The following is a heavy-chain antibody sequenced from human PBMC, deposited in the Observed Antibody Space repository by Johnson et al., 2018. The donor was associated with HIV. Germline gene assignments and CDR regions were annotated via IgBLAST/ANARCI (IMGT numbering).Heavy chain of an antibody. Sequence: QMQLVESGGGVVQPGRSLRLSCAASGFPFSTYAMHWVRQSPGKGLDWVAVISYDGRNKYYAASVKGRFSISRDDPKNTVYLQMNSLRGEDTAVYYCAREKAWIQMWDDAFDIWGQGTMVTVSS. J-gene: IGHJ3*02. V-gene: IGHV3-30*04. D-gene: IGHD5-18*01. CDR3: AREKAWIQMWDDAFDI. CDR2: ISYDGRNK. CDR1: GFPFSTYA.